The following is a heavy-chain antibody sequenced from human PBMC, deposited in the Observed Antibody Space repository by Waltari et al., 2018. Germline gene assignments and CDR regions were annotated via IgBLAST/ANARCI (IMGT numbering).Heavy chain of an antibody. J-gene: IGHJ6*03. CDR1: GGSSSSYY. CDR3: ARLLPAYSYGYYYYYMDV. CDR2: IYYSGTT. Sequence: QVQLQESGPGLVKPSETLSLTCTVSGGSSSSYYWIWLRQTPGKGLEWIGSIYYSGTTNYNPSLKNRVNIKVDTSKNQLSLKMSSVTAADTAVYYCARLLPAYSYGYYYYYMDVWGKGTTVTISS. V-gene: IGHV4-59*08. D-gene: IGHD3-10*01.